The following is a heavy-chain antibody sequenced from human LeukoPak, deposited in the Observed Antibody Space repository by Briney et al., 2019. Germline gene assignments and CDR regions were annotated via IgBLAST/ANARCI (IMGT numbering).Heavy chain of an antibody. V-gene: IGHV4-39*07. CDR3: ARDLGPRSGSDAFDI. CDR1: GGPISSSSYY. Sequence: SETLSLTCTVSGGPISSSSYYWGWIRQPPGKGLEWIVSIYYSGSTYSNPSVKSRHTISVDTSKNQFSLKLSSVTAADTAVYYCARDLGPRSGSDAFDIWGQGTMVTVSS. D-gene: IGHD3-10*01. CDR2: IYYSGST. J-gene: IGHJ3*02.